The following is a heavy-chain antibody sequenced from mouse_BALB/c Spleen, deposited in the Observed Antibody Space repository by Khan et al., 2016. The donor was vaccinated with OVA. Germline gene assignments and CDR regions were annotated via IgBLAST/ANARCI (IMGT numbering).Heavy chain of an antibody. CDR2: ILPGSHST. J-gene: IGHJ4*01. Sequence: QVQLKESGAELMKPGASVKISCKATGYTFSTYWIEWVKQRPGHGLEWIGEILPGSHSTKYNEKFKGKATFTADTSSNTAYMQLSSLTSEDSAVYYCARRKYGNFYAMDYWGQGTSVTVSS. V-gene: IGHV1-9*01. D-gene: IGHD2-10*02. CDR3: ARRKYGNFYAMDY. CDR1: GYTFSTYW.